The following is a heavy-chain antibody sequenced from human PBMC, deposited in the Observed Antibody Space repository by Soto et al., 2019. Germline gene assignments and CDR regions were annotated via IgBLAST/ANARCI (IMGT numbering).Heavy chain of an antibody. V-gene: IGHV4-31*11. J-gene: IGHJ6*04. CDR1: GGSISSGGYY. Sequence: PSEILCLTCAVYGGSISSGGYYWSWKRKHPGKGLEWIGYIYYSGSTYYNPSLKSRVTISVDTSKNQFSLKLSSVTAADTAVYYCARDGHSGYDLETDVWGKGTTVTVSS. D-gene: IGHD5-12*01. CDR2: IYYSGST. CDR3: ARDGHSGYDLETDV.